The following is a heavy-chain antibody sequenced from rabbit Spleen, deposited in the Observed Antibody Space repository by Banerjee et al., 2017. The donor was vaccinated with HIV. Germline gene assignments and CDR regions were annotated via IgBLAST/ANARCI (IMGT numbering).Heavy chain of an antibody. CDR2: INAGGSGTT. V-gene: IGHV1S45*01. Sequence: QEQLVESGGGLVQPEGSLTLTCTASGFTLSSNYWICWVRQAPGKGLEWIGTINAGGSGTTYYANWAKGRFTISKTSSTTVNLQMTSLTAADTATYFCANFYFDGDYYDLWGPGTLVTVS. D-gene: IGHD2-1*01. CDR3: ANFYFDGDYYDL. J-gene: IGHJ4*01. CDR1: GFTLSSNYW.